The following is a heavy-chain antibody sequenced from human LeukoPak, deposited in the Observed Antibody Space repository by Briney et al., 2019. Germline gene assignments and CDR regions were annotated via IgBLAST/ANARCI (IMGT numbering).Heavy chain of an antibody. D-gene: IGHD6-13*01. Sequence: GGSLRLSCAASGFTFSSYGMHWVRQAPGEGLEWVAVISYDGSNKYYADSVKGRFTISRDNSKNTLYLQMSSLRPEDTAVYYCANGGYTSSWYVVDYWGQGTLVTVSS. CDR3: ANGGYTSSWYVVDY. J-gene: IGHJ4*02. V-gene: IGHV3-30*18. CDR2: ISYDGSNK. CDR1: GFTFSSYG.